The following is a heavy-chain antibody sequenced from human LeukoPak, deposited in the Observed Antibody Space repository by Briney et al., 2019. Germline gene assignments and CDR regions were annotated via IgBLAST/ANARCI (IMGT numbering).Heavy chain of an antibody. D-gene: IGHD3-22*01. CDR1: GGSISSYY. CDR3: ARAPSGYYPYYFDY. J-gene: IGHJ4*02. V-gene: IGHV4-59*12. CDR2: LYYSGST. Sequence: PSETLSLTCTVSGGSISSYYWSWIRQPPGKGLEWIGYLYYSGSTDYNPSLKSRVTISLDTSKSQFSLKLKSVTAADTAVYYCARAPSGYYPYYFDYWGQGTLVTVSS.